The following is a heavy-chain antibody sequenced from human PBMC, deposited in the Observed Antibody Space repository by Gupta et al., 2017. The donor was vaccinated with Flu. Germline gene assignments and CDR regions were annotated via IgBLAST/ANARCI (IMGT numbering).Heavy chain of an antibody. CDR3: ATERRDGQGWFDP. Sequence: EVQLVQPGAAVKKPGATVTISCKVSGYTFTDYYMNWVQQDPGKGLEWMGLVDPEDVETIYAEKFQGRVTITADTSTDTAYMELSSLRSEDTAVYYCATERRDGQGWFDPWGQGTLVTVSS. CDR2: VDPEDVET. D-gene: IGHD5-24*01. CDR1: GYTFTDYY. V-gene: IGHV1-69-2*01. J-gene: IGHJ5*02.